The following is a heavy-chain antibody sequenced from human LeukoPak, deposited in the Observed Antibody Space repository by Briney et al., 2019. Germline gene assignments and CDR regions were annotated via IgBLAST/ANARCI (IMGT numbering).Heavy chain of an antibody. Sequence: SETLSLTCTVSGGSISSHYWSWIRQPPGKGLEWIGYIYYSGSTNYNPSLKSRVTISVDTSKDQFSLKLSSVTAADTAVYCCAREKELYYCMDVWGKGTTVTVSS. CDR1: GGSISSHY. V-gene: IGHV4-59*11. CDR3: AREKELYYCMDV. J-gene: IGHJ6*03. D-gene: IGHD1-7*01. CDR2: IYYSGST.